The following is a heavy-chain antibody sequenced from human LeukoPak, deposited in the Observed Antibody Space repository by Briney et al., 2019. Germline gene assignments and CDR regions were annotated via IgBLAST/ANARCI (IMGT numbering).Heavy chain of an antibody. V-gene: IGHV4-34*01. Sequence: SETLSLTCAVYGGSFSDYDWNWIRQPPGKGLEWIGEINHSGSTNYNPSLKSRVTILVDTSKNQFSLKLSSVTAADTAVYYCASYIVSRPVLRNYWGQGTLVTVSS. D-gene: IGHD2-15*01. CDR3: ASYIVSRPVLRNY. CDR1: GGSFSDYD. J-gene: IGHJ4*02. CDR2: INHSGST.